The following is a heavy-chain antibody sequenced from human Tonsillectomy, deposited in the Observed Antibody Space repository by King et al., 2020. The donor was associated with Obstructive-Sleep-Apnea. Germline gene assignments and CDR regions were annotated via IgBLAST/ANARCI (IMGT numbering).Heavy chain of an antibody. CDR3: TRGSAAAYFDY. J-gene: IGHJ4*02. Sequence: VQLVESGGGLVKAEGSLRLSCAASEFTFSNAWMSWVRQVPGKGLEWVGRISTRTDGASTDYAAPVKVRFIISRDGSKNTLYLQMNSLKIEDTAVYYCTRGSAAAYFDYWGQGTLVTVSS. D-gene: IGHD6-13*01. V-gene: IGHV3-15*01. CDR1: EFTFSNAW. CDR2: ISTRTDGAST.